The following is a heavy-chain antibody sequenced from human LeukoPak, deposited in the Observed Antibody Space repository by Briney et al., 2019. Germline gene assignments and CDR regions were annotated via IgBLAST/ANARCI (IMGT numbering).Heavy chain of an antibody. V-gene: IGHV4-59*08. CDR1: GGSISSYH. D-gene: IGHD3-10*01. J-gene: IGHJ3*02. CDR2: IHYSGST. Sequence: SETLSLTCTVSGGSISSYHWSWIRQPPGKGLEWIGYIHYSGSTNYNPSLKSRVTISVDTSKNQFSLKLSSVTAADTAVYYCASRFGELMGNDAFDIWGQGTTVTVSS. CDR3: ASRFGELMGNDAFDI.